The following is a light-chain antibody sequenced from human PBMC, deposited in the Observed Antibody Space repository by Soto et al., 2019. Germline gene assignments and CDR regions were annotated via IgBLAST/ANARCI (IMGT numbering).Light chain of an antibody. CDR2: DAS. Sequence: IVLTQYPATLSVSAGERATLSCRASQSVSSYLAWYQQKPGQAPRLLIYDASNRATGIPARFSVSGSGTDFPLPISSLDPEYFAVYDCQQRSNWWTFGQGTKVDIK. V-gene: IGKV3-11*01. CDR3: QQRSNWWT. CDR1: QSVSSY. J-gene: IGKJ1*01.